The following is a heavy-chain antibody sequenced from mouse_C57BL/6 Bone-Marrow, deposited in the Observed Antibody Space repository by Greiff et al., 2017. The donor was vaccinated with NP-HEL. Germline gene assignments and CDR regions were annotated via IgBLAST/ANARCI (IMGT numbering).Heavy chain of an antibody. V-gene: IGHV5-6*01. CDR3: ERRPVGATNYYDMDY. D-gene: IGHD1-1*01. CDR2: ISTGCSYT. Sequence: EVHLLQSGGDLVKPGGSLKLSCAASGFTFSSYGMSWVRQTPDKRLEWVATISTGCSYTYYPASVKGRFTNSRDNDKNTLNLQRSSRRPEDTAMYYCERRPVGATNYYDMDYWGQGTSVTVSS. CDR1: GFTFSSYG. J-gene: IGHJ4*01.